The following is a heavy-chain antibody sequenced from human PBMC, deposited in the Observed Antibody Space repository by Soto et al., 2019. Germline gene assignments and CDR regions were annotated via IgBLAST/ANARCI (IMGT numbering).Heavy chain of an antibody. CDR2: IYNSGRY. CDR1: GGFL. CDR3: ARTLPNRQLFDS. D-gene: IGHD1-1*01. Sequence: SETLSLTCTVSGGFLWGWIRQSPDKGLEWIGYIYNSGRYNYNPSLESRLTISIDTSKNQFSLRLASVTAADTAVYYCARTLPNRQLFDSWSQGTLVTV. V-gene: IGHV4-59*01. J-gene: IGHJ4*02.